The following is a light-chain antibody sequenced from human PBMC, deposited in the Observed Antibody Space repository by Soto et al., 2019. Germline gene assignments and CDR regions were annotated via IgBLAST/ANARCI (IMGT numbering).Light chain of an antibody. CDR1: SGHSSYI. V-gene: IGLV4-60*02. J-gene: IGLJ3*02. CDR2: LEGSGSY. Sequence: QSVLTQSSSASASLGSSVKLTCTLSSGHSSYIIAWHQQQPGKAPRYLMKLEGSGSYNKGSGVPDRCSGSSSGADRYLTISNHQFEDEADYYCETWDSNTRVFGGGTKLTVL. CDR3: ETWDSNTRV.